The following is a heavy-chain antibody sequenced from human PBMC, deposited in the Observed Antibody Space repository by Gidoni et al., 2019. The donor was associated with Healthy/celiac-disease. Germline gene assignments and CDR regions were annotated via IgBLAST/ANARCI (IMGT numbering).Heavy chain of an antibody. D-gene: IGHD6-13*01. Sequence: QVQLQESGPGLVKPSEPLSLTCTVSGGSSSSYYWSWIRQPPGKGLEWIVYIYYSGSTNYNLSLKSRVTISVDTSKNQFSLKLSSVTAADTAVYYCARGDSSHAFDIWGQGTMVTVSS. V-gene: IGHV4-59*01. J-gene: IGHJ3*02. CDR2: IYYSGST. CDR1: GGSSSSYY. CDR3: ARGDSSHAFDI.